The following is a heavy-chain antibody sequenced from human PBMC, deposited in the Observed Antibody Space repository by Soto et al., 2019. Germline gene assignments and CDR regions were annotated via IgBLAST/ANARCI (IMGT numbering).Heavy chain of an antibody. Sequence: GGCLRLSCAASGFTVSSNYMSWVRQAPGKGLEWVSVIYSGGSTYYADSVKGRFTISRDNSKNTLYLQMNSLRAEDTAVYYCARAPRRWELLGGYFDYWGHGTLVTASS. CDR3: ARAPRRWELLGGYFDY. CDR1: GFTVSSNY. J-gene: IGHJ4*01. D-gene: IGHD1-26*01. V-gene: IGHV3-66*01. CDR2: IYSGGST.